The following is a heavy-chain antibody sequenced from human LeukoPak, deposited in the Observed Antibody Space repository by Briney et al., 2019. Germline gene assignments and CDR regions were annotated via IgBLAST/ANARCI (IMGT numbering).Heavy chain of an antibody. V-gene: IGHV3-30*18. J-gene: IGHJ4*01. CDR2: IXXXGSNK. CDR1: GFTXSNXX. CDR3: AKAYGYCTTTXCSXEXXXY. Sequence: ASGFTXSNXXMHWVRQAPXKGLEWVAXIXXXGSNKYYADSVKGRFSIARDNSKNTLYLQMNRLRAEDTDVYYCAKAYGYCTTTXCSXEXXXYW. D-gene: IGHD2-2*01.